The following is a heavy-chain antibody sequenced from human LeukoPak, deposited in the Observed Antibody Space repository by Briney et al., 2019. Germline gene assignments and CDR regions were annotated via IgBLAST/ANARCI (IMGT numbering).Heavy chain of an antibody. CDR2: ISGSGGST. J-gene: IGHJ5*02. CDR3: AKALEGPNWFDP. V-gene: IGHV3-23*01. CDR1: GFTFSSYA. Sequence: GGSLRLSCAASGFTFSSYAMSWVRQAPGKGLEWVPAISGSGGSTYYADSVKGRFTISRDNSKNTLYLQMNSLRAEDTAVYYCAKALEGPNWFDPWGQGTLVTVSS.